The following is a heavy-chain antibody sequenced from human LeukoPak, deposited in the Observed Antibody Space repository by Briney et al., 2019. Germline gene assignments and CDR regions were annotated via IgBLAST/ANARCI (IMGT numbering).Heavy chain of an antibody. J-gene: IGHJ6*03. V-gene: IGHV3-74*01. CDR3: VRVGYCSITSCYSLGVDHYYMDV. D-gene: IGHD2-2*02. CDR1: GFTFGTYW. Sequence: GGSLRLPCAASGFTFGTYWMHWVRQAPGKGLVWVSRINTDGSSTTYADSVKGRFTISRDNAKNTLYLQMNSLRAEDTAVYYCVRVGYCSITSCYSLGVDHYYMDVWGKGTTVTVSS. CDR2: INTDGSST.